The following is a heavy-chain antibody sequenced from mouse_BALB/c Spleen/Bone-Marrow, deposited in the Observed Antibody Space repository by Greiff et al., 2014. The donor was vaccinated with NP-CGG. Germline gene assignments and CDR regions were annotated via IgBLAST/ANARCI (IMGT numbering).Heavy chain of an antibody. CDR3: ARGSSWAMDY. V-gene: IGHV1-14*01. D-gene: IGHD1-1*01. CDR2: INPYNDGT. Sequence: LKESGPELVKPGASVKMSCKASGYKFTSYVMHWVKQKPGQGLEWIGYINPYNDGTKYNEKFKGKATLTSDKSSSTAHMELSSLTSEDSAVYYCARGSSWAMDYWGQGTSVTVSS. CDR1: GYKFTSYV. J-gene: IGHJ4*01.